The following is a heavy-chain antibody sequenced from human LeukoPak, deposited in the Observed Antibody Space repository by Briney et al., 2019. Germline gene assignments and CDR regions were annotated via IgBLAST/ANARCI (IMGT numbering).Heavy chain of an antibody. D-gene: IGHD3-22*01. CDR2: MNPNSGNT. J-gene: IGHJ5*02. CDR1: GYTFTSHD. CDR3: AKDRLITVEGNWFDP. Sequence: ASVKVSCKASGYTFTSHDINWVRQATGQGLEWMGWMNPNSGNTGYAQKFQGRVTMTRNTSISTAYMELSSLRSEDTAVYYCAKDRLITVEGNWFDPWGQGTLVTVSS. V-gene: IGHV1-8*01.